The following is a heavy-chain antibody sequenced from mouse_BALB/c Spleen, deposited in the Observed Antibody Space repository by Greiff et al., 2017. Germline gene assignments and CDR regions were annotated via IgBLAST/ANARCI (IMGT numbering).Heavy chain of an antibody. D-gene: IGHD2-14*01. CDR2: ISDGGSYT. Sequence: GKLVESGGGLVKPGGSLKLSCAASGFTFSDYYMYWVRQTPEKRLEWVATISDGGSYTYYPDSVKGRFTISRDNAKNNLYLQMSSLKSEDTAMYYCARAYYRYDYAMDYWGQGTSVTVSS. J-gene: IGHJ4*01. CDR3: ARAYYRYDYAMDY. CDR1: GFTFSDYY. V-gene: IGHV5-4*02.